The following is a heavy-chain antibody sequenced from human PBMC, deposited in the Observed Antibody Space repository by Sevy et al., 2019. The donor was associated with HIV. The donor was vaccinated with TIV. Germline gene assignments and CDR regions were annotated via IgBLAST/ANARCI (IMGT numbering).Heavy chain of an antibody. CDR3: TRRYYDSSGPQYYYMDV. V-gene: IGHV3-73*01. CDR2: VRSRANSYAT. CDR1: GFTFSGSA. J-gene: IGHJ6*03. Sequence: GGSLRLSCAASGFTFSGSAVVWVRQASGKGLEWVGHVRSRANSYATAYGASVKGRFTISREDSKNTAYLQMNSLKTEDTALYFCTRRYYDSSGPQYYYMDVWGKGTTVTVSS. D-gene: IGHD3-22*01.